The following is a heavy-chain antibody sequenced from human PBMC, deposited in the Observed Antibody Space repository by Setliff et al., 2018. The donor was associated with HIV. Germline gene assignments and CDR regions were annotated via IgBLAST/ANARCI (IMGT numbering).Heavy chain of an antibody. Sequence: PSETLSLTCSVSGGSVSSGTYYWGWIRQPPGKGLEWIGCVYYSGSIDYNPSLKSRVTISMDTAKSQFSLKLTSVTAADTSIYHCARLGTSGWYSYFDYWGQGILVTVSS. J-gene: IGHJ4*02. CDR3: ARLGTSGWYSYFDY. CDR2: VYYSGSI. CDR1: GGSVSSGTYY. V-gene: IGHV4-39*01. D-gene: IGHD6-19*01.